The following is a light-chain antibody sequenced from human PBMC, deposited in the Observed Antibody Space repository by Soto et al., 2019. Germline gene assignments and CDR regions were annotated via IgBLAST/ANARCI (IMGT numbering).Light chain of an antibody. V-gene: IGKV3-20*01. Sequence: EIVLTQSPGTLSLSPGERATLSCRASQSVTSSYLAWYQLKPGQAPRLLIYGASNRATGIPDRFSGSGSGTDFTLTISRLEPEDFAVYYCQQYGGSGTFGQGTKVDIK. CDR3: QQYGGSGT. J-gene: IGKJ1*01. CDR2: GAS. CDR1: QSVTSSY.